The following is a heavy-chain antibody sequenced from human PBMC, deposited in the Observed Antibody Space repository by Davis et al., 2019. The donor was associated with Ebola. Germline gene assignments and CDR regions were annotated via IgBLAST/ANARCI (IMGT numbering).Heavy chain of an antibody. V-gene: IGHV3-30*04. J-gene: IGHJ3*02. Sequence: GGSLRLSCVVSGFTLSNSAMVWVRQAPGKGLEWVASVAFDGGNKFYADSVKGRFTISRDDSKNTLYLQMNGLRVEDTAIYYCTKDTSNIWFDIWGQGTMVTVSS. D-gene: IGHD1-26*01. CDR3: TKDTSNIWFDI. CDR1: GFTLSNSA. CDR2: VAFDGGNK.